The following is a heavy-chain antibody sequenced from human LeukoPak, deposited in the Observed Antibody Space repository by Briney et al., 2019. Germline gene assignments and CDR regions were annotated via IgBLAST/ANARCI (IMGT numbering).Heavy chain of an antibody. D-gene: IGHD6-13*01. V-gene: IGHV4-34*01. CDR1: GGSFSGYY. J-gene: IGHJ4*02. Sequence: PSETLSLTCAVYGGSFSGYYWSWIRQPPGKGLEWIGEINHSGSTNYNPSLKSRVTISVDTSKNQFSLKLSSVTAADTAVYYCARRSSSYIRAPFDYWGQGTLVTVSS. CDR2: INHSGST. CDR3: ARRSSSYIRAPFDY.